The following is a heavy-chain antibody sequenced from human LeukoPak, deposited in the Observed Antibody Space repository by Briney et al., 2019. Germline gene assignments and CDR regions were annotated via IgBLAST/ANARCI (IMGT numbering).Heavy chain of an antibody. Sequence: ASVEVSCKASGYTFTGYYLHWVRQAPGQGLEYMGWINPNSGVTNYTQKFQGRVTMTRDTSISTAYMELSRLRSDDTAVFYCARDEAAAEGFDPWGQGTLVTVSS. J-gene: IGHJ5*02. D-gene: IGHD6-13*01. CDR2: INPNSGVT. V-gene: IGHV1-2*02. CDR1: GYTFTGYY. CDR3: ARDEAAAEGFDP.